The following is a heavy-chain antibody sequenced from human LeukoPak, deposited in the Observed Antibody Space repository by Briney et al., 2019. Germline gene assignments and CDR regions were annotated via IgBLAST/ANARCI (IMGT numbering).Heavy chain of an antibody. D-gene: IGHD2-2*01. Sequence: SETLSLTCTVSDGSISSSTYYWGWIRQPPGKGLEWIGTIYYSGSTYYNPSLKSRVTISVDTSKNQFSLKLSSVTAADTAEYYCARHPPKYCSSSSCWQPDAFDIWGQGTMVTVSS. V-gene: IGHV4-39*01. J-gene: IGHJ3*02. CDR3: ARHPPKYCSSSSCWQPDAFDI. CDR1: DGSISSSTYY. CDR2: IYYSGST.